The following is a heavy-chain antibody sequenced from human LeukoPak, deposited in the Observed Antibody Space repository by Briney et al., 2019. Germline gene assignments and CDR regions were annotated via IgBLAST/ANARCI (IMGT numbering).Heavy chain of an antibody. V-gene: IGHV3-30*01. Sequence: GGSLRLSCAASGFTFSSYAMHRVRQAPGKGLEWVAVISYDGSNKYYADSVKGRFTISRDNSKNTLYLQMNSLRAEDTAVYYCAREQGIDYWGQGTLVTVSS. CDR3: AREQGIDY. CDR2: ISYDGSNK. J-gene: IGHJ4*02. CDR1: GFTFSSYA.